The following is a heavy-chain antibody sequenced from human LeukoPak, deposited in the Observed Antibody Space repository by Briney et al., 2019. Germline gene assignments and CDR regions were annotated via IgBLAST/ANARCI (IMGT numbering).Heavy chain of an antibody. V-gene: IGHV4-59*12. J-gene: IGHJ4*02. D-gene: IGHD3-3*01. CDR3: ARVHYDFWSDYFRYFDY. CDR1: GGSFSSYY. CDR2: IYYSGST. Sequence: SETLSLTCTVSGGSFSSYYWSWIRQPPGKGLEWIGYIYYSGSTNYNPSLKSRVTISVDTSKNQFSLKLSSVTAADTAVYYCARVHYDFWSDYFRYFDYWGQGTLVTVSS.